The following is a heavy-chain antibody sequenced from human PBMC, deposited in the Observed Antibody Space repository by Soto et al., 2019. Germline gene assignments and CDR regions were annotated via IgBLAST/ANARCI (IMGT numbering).Heavy chain of an antibody. CDR2: VWFDGGNK. V-gene: IGHV3-33*01. CDR1: GFTFSDHA. CDR3: ARAPAGDYTLYHYYTMDV. J-gene: IGHJ6*02. Sequence: QVQLVASGGGVVQPGTSLRLSCEASGFTFSDHAMHWVRQAPGTGLEWVAVVWFDGGNKFYTDSVKGRFTISRDNSKNTPLLQMNSLRVVDTAVYYCARAPAGDYTLYHYYTMDVWGQGTPVTVSS. D-gene: IGHD4-17*01.